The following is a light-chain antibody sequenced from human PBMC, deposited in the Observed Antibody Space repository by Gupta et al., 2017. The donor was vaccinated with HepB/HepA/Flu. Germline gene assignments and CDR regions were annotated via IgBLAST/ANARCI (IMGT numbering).Light chain of an antibody. Sequence: QSVFTQPPSVSAAPGQKVTISCSGSSSNIGNNYVSWYQQLPGTAPNLLLYENNKRPSESPDRFSGSKSGTSATMGITGLQTGDEADYYCGTWESSLSAGGVFGTGTKFTVL. CDR2: ENN. V-gene: IGLV1-51*02. CDR3: GTWESSLSAGGV. J-gene: IGLJ1*01. CDR1: SSNIGNNY.